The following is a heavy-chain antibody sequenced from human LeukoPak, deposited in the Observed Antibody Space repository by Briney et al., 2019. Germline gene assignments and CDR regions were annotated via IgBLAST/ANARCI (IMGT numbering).Heavy chain of an antibody. J-gene: IGHJ2*01. D-gene: IGHD6-6*01. V-gene: IGHV1-69*05. CDR2: IIPIFGTA. CDR3: ARGQQLATYWYFDL. Sequence: SVKASCKASGGTFSSYAISWVRQAPGQGLEWMGGIIPIFGTANYAQKFQGRVTITTDESTSTAYMELSSLRSEDTAVYYCARGQQLATYWYFDLWGRGTLVTVSS. CDR1: GGTFSSYA.